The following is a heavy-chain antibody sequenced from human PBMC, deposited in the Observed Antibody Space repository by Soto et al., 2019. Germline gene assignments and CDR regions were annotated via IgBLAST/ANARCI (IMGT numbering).Heavy chain of an antibody. J-gene: IGHJ4*02. CDR2: IYYSGST. CDR3: ARERGTAGIDY. CDR1: GGSISSYY. D-gene: IGHD1-1*01. Sequence: QVQLQESGPGLVKPSETLSLTCTVSGGSISSYYWSWIRQPPGKGLEWIGYIYYSGSTNYNPSLKSRVTISVDTSKNQFSLKLSSVTAADTAVYYCARERGTAGIDYWGQGTLVTVSS. V-gene: IGHV4-59*01.